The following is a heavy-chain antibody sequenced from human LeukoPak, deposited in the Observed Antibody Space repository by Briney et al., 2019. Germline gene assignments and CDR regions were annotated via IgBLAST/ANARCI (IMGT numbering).Heavy chain of an antibody. CDR2: IRAKTHKYAT. Sequence: GGSLRLSCAGSGFTFSGSAMHWVRLTSGKGLEWLGYIRAKTHKYATLYAASVKGRFTISRDDSKNTAYLRMNSLRADDTAVYFCAKTLWGLTLLSSDHWGQGTLVTVSS. V-gene: IGHV3-73*01. CDR1: GFTFSGSA. D-gene: IGHD3-16*01. J-gene: IGHJ4*02. CDR3: AKTLWGLTLLSSDH.